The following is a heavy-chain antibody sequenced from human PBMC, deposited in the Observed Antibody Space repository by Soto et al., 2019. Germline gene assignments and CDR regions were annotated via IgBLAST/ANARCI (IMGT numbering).Heavy chain of an antibody. CDR2: INKDATT. D-gene: IGHD3-3*01. V-gene: IGHV3-74*01. CDR1: GFSLSRAW. Sequence: GGSLRLSCVVSGFSLSRAWMDWVRQVPGKGLVWVSLINKDATTTYADSVKGRFTISRDTAKNTLYLQMNSLRAEDTALYYCAREDFWSFAWGQGTLVTSPQ. CDR3: AREDFWSFA. J-gene: IGHJ5*02.